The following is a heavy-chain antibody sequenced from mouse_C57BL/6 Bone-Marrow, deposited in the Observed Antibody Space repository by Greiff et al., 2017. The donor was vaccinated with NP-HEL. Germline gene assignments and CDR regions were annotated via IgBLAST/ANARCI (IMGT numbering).Heavy chain of an antibody. CDR3: TSIYYDYSLAY. J-gene: IGHJ3*01. CDR1: GFTFSSYA. CDR2: ISSGGDYI. D-gene: IGHD2-4*01. Sequence: EVKLMESGEGLVKPGGSLKLSCAASGFTFSSYAMSWVRQTPEKRLEWVAYISSGGDYIYYADTVKGRFTISRDNARNTLYLQMSSLKSEDTAMYYCTSIYYDYSLAYWGQGTLVTVSA. V-gene: IGHV5-9-1*02.